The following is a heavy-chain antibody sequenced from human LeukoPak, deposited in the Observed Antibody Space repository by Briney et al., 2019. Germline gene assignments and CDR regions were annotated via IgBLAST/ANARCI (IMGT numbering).Heavy chain of an antibody. CDR2: ISGSGGST. V-gene: IGHV3-23*01. J-gene: IGHJ4*02. CDR3: ARDRPETTVTIDY. Sequence: PGGSLRLSCAASGFTFSSYAMSWVRQAPGKGLEWVSAISGSGGSTYYADSVKGRFTISRDNAKNSLYLQMNSLRAEDTAVYYCARDRPETTVTIDYWGQGTLVTVSS. CDR1: GFTFSSYA. D-gene: IGHD4-11*01.